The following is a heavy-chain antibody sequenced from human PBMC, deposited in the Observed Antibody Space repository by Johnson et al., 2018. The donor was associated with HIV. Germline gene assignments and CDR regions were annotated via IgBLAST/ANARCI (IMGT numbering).Heavy chain of an antibody. D-gene: IGHD3-22*01. Sequence: VQLVESGGGLIQPGGSLRLSCAASGFTVSSNYMSWVRQAPGKGLEWVSVIYSGGSTHYADSVKGRFTISRDNAKNSLYLQMNSLRVEDTAVYYCTTDRHYYYDSSGYLEGAFDIWGQGTMVTVSS. CDR1: GFTVSSNY. CDR3: TTDRHYYYDSSGYLEGAFDI. CDR2: IYSGGST. V-gene: IGHV3-53*01. J-gene: IGHJ3*02.